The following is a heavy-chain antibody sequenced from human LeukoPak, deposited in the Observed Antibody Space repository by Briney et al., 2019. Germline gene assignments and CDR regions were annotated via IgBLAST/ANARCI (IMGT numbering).Heavy chain of an antibody. J-gene: IGHJ4*02. V-gene: IGHV1-18*01. Sequence: ASVKVSCKASGYTFTSYGFSWVRQAPGQGPEWMGWISAYNGHTNYAQKLQGRVTMTIDTSTSTAYMELRSLRSDDTAVYYCARGGGMDYYDSSGPTDYWGQGTLVTVSS. D-gene: IGHD3-22*01. CDR1: GYTFTSYG. CDR3: ARGGGMDYYDSSGPTDY. CDR2: ISAYNGHT.